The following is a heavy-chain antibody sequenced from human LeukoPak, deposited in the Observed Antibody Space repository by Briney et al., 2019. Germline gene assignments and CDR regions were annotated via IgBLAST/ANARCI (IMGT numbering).Heavy chain of an antibody. CDR3: ARGGDYDSSGYYYDAEYFQH. D-gene: IGHD3-22*01. J-gene: IGHJ1*01. V-gene: IGHV1-69*13. CDR1: GGTFISYA. CDR2: IILIFGTA. Sequence: GASVKVSCKASGGTFISYAISWVRQAPGQGLEWMGGIILIFGTANYAQKFQGRVTITADESTSTAYMELSSLRSEDTAVYYCARGGDYDSSGYYYDAEYFQHWGQGTLVTVSS.